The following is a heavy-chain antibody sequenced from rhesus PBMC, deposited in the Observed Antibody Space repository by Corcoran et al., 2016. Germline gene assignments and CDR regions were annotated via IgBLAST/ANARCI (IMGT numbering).Heavy chain of an antibody. J-gene: IGHJ5-1*01. D-gene: IGHD1-20*01. CDR2: ISYTGDTT. V-gene: IGHV3S5*01. Sequence: QLLWSGGGFVQQGGSLRLSRAASRFSFGFFSTSWVRQTQGKGLEWVSGISYTGDTTFKTDSVKGRFTISRDNSKDTVSLQMNSLRAEDTAIYFCAKGGFGWNRDRFDVWGAGVVVTVSS. CDR1: RFSFGFFS. CDR3: AKGGFGWNRDRFDV.